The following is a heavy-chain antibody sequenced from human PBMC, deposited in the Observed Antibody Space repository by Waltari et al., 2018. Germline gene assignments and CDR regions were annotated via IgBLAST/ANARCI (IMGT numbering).Heavy chain of an antibody. V-gene: IGHV3-23*01. CDR1: GFSFNRYA. CDR3: TRAEYYGDYARYYYHGLDL. Sequence: EVQLLESGGGLLQPGGSLRLSCAASGFSFNRYAMSWVRQSPGRGLEWVATISDSGAFTQRPDSLKGRLTSSRDNSKDTLYLQLNSLRVEDTAVYYCTRAEYYGDYARYYYHGLDLWGRGTTVTVSS. J-gene: IGHJ6*02. D-gene: IGHD4-17*01. CDR2: ISDSGAFT.